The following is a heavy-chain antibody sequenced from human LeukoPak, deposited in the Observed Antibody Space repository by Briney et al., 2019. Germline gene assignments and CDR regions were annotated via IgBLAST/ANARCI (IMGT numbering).Heavy chain of an antibody. J-gene: IGHJ3*02. Sequence: ASVKVSCKASGYTFTSYAMNWVRQAPGQGLEWMGWISAYNGNTNYAQKLQGRVTMTTDTSTSTAYMELRSLRSDDTAVYYCARAVVVPAAPHDAFDIWGQGTMVTVSS. CDR3: ARAVVVPAAPHDAFDI. CDR1: GYTFTSYA. D-gene: IGHD2-2*01. CDR2: ISAYNGNT. V-gene: IGHV1-18*01.